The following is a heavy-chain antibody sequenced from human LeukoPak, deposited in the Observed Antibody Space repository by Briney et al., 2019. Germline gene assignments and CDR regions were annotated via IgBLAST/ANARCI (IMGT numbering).Heavy chain of an antibody. CDR3: ARELPRSYGMDG. V-gene: IGHV4-34*01. CDR1: GGSFSGYY. CDR2: INHSGST. D-gene: IGHD6-6*01. Sequence: SETLSLTCAVYGGSFSGYYWSWIRQPPGKGLEWIGEINHSGSTNYNPSLKSRVTISVDTSKNQFSLKLSSVTAADTAVYYCARELPRSYGMDGWGQGTTVTVSS. J-gene: IGHJ6*02.